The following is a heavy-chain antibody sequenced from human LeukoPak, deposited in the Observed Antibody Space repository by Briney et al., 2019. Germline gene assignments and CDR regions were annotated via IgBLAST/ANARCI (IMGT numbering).Heavy chain of an antibody. CDR1: GGTFSSYA. CDR3: ARGVTMVRGVTSTGNWFDP. Sequence: SVKVSCKASGGTFSSYAISWVRQAPGQGLEWMGGIIPIFGTANYAQKFQGRVTITADESTSTAYMELSSLRSEDTAVYYCARGVTMVRGVTSTGNWFDPWGQGTLVTVSS. J-gene: IGHJ5*02. CDR2: IIPIFGTA. V-gene: IGHV1-69*01. D-gene: IGHD3-10*01.